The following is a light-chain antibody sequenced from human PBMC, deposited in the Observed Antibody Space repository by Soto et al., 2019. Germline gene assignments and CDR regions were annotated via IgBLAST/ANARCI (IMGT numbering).Light chain of an antibody. V-gene: IGKV3-11*01. J-gene: IGKJ1*01. CDR2: AAS. CDR1: PSGPID. Sequence: EIVLTQSPATLSLSPGERAILSCRASPSGPIDLAWYQQKPGQAPRLLIFAASKRATGIPGRFSGDGSGTDCTLTINSPEPGDFAIYDCQQRSQWPWTFGQGTKVEIK. CDR3: QQRSQWPWT.